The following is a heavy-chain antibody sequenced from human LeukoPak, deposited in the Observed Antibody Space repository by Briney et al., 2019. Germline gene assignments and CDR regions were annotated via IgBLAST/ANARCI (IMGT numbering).Heavy chain of an antibody. D-gene: IGHD3-16*02. J-gene: IGHJ4*02. CDR3: PHSYDYVWGSYRYTEYFDY. V-gene: IGHV2-5*01. Sequence: SGPTLLNPTQTLRPTCTFSGFSLSTSGVGVSWIRQPPGKALEWLALPHWNDDKRYSPSLKSRLTINKATSKNQVVLTMTNMDPVDTATYYCPHSYDYVWGSYRYTEYFDYWGQGTLVTVSS. CDR2: PHWNDDK. CDR1: GFSLSTSGVG.